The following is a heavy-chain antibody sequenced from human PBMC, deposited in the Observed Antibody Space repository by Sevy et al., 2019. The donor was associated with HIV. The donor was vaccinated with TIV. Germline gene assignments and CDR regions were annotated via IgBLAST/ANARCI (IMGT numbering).Heavy chain of an antibody. CDR2: INPSNNGT. D-gene: IGHD5-18*01. V-gene: IGHV1-2*02. J-gene: IGHJ4*01. CDR1: GYTFTKYY. Sequence: ASVKVSCKASGYTFTKYYIHWVRQAPGQGLEWMGWINPSNNGTIYSQKFQGRVTMTRDTSISTAYMEVSWLTADDTAVYFCARGKATYGYVYWGHGTLVTVSS. CDR3: ARGKATYGYVY.